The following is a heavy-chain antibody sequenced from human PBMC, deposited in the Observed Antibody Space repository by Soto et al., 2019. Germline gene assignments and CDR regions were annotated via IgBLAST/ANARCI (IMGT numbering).Heavy chain of an antibody. CDR1: GASISGSYYY. Sequence: SETLSLTCAVSGASISGSYYYWAWLRQSPGKGPEWIGSVFYTGFTSYNPSLESRVSVSVDTSKSQFSLKLSAVTAADTAVYYCARDLEDDYRQNWFDPWGQGTLVTVSS. V-gene: IGHV4-39*07. CDR2: VFYTGFT. D-gene: IGHD4-4*01. CDR3: ARDLEDDYRQNWFDP. J-gene: IGHJ5*02.